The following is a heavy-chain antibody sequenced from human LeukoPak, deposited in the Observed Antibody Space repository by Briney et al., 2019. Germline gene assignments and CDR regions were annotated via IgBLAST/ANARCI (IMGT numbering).Heavy chain of an antibody. CDR1: AFAVRTNA. CDR2: IYDGDIT. J-gene: IGHJ5*02. CDR3: SKVVPGLDGNSFDP. D-gene: IGHD2-15*01. Sequence: GGSLRLSCAASAFAVRTNAMTWVRQAPGKGLEWLSMIYDGDITDYADSVKGRFSISRDSSKNTLYLQMTSLRTEDTAVYYCSKVVPGLDGNSFDPWGQGALVTVSS. V-gene: IGHV3-66*02.